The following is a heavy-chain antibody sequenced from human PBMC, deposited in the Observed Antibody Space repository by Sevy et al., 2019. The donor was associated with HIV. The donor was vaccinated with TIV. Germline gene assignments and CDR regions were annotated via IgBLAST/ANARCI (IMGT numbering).Heavy chain of an antibody. V-gene: IGHV3-30*18. Sequence: GGSLRLSCAASGFTFSNYGVLWVRQAPGKGLEWVAFISDDGSNKYYEDSVKGRFTISRYNSKNTLFLQMNRLRAEDTAVYYCAKENIPHYYGSGSSNWGQGTLVTVSS. CDR2: ISDDGSNK. CDR3: AKENIPHYYGSGSSN. CDR1: GFTFSNYG. J-gene: IGHJ1*01. D-gene: IGHD3-10*01.